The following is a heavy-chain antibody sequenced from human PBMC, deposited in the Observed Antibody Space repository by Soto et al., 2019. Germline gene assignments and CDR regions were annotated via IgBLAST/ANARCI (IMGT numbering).Heavy chain of an antibody. CDR3: AKLMIPGYSSGWFDY. V-gene: IGHV3-9*01. CDR1: GFTFDDYA. CDR2: ISWNSGSI. J-gene: IGHJ4*02. Sequence: PGGSLRLSCAASGFTFDDYAMHWVRQAPGKGLEWVSGISWNSGSIGYADSVKGRFTISRDNAKNSLYLQMNSLRAEDTALYYCAKLMIPGYSSGWFDYWGQGALVTVSS. D-gene: IGHD6-19*01.